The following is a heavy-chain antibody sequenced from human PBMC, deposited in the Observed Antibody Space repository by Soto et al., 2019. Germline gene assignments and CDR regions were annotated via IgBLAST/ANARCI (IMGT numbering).Heavy chain of an antibody. J-gene: IGHJ4*02. V-gene: IGHV1-46*01. D-gene: IGHD3-22*01. CDR3: ARGGRDYDSSGYYEPHFDY. CDR2: INPSGGST. CDR1: GYTFTSYD. Sequence: ASVKVSCKASGYTFTSYDMHWVRQAPGQGLEWMGIINPSGGSTSYAQKFQGRVTMTRDTSTSTVYMELRSLRSEDTAVYYCARGGRDYDSSGYYEPHFDYWGQGTLVTVSS.